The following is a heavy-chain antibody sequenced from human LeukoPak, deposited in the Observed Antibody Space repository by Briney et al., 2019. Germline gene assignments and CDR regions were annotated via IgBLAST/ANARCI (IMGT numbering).Heavy chain of an antibody. Sequence: PGGSLRLSCAASGFTFSSYGMHWVRQAPGKGLEWVAVISYDGSNKYYADSVKGRFTISRDNSKNTLYLQMNSLRAEDTAVYFCGRDRWGMVDHWGQGTLVTVSS. V-gene: IGHV3-30*03. CDR2: ISYDGSNK. J-gene: IGHJ4*02. D-gene: IGHD4-23*01. CDR1: GFTFSSYG. CDR3: GRDRWGMVDH.